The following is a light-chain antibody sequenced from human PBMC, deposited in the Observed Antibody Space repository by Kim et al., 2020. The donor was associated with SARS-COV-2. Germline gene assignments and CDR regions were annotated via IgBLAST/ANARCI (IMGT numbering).Light chain of an antibody. Sequence: FSPGERATPSCRASQSVSSSYLAWYQQKPGQAPRLLIYGASSRATGIPDRFSGSGSGTDFTLTISRLEPEDSAVYYCQQYDTSRTFGQGTKVDIK. CDR3: QQYDTSRT. V-gene: IGKV3-20*01. CDR2: GAS. J-gene: IGKJ1*01. CDR1: QSVSSSY.